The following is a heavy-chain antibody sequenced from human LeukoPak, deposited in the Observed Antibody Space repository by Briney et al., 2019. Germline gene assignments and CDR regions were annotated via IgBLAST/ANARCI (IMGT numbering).Heavy chain of an antibody. J-gene: IGHJ4*02. Sequence: SETLSLTCTVSGGSITSYTYYWGWIRQPPGKGLEWIGSMSYSGSSYYNPSLKSRVTISLDTSKDQFSLKLTSVTAADTAVYYCARPSNYGSGLGILDWGQGTLVIVSS. CDR1: GGSITSYTYY. D-gene: IGHD3-10*01. V-gene: IGHV4-39*01. CDR2: MSYSGSS. CDR3: ARPSNYGSGLGILD.